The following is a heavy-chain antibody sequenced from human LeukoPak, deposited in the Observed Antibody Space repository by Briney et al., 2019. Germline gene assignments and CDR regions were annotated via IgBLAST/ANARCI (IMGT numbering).Heavy chain of an antibody. CDR1: GDSISSGSYY. Sequence: PSETLSLSCDISGDSISSGSYYWGWIRQPPGKGLEWIGSIYYSGYTYYNPSLKSRATMSIDTSKNQFSLKLSSVTAADTAVYYCARHAASTMIVVVIPFWYFDYWGQGILVTVSS. CDR2: IYYSGYT. J-gene: IGHJ4*02. V-gene: IGHV4-39*01. CDR3: ARHAASTMIVVVIPFWYFDY. D-gene: IGHD3-22*01.